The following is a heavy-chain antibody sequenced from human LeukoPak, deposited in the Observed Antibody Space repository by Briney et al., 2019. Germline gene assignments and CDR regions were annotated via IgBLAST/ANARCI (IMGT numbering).Heavy chain of an antibody. D-gene: IGHD3-22*01. CDR3: ARARPVLYSSGYYFRRIDYFDY. CDR2: IYYSGST. J-gene: IGHJ4*02. CDR1: GGSISRYY. Sequence: SETLSLTCTVSGGSISRYYWSWIRQPPGRGLEWIGYIYYSGSTNYNPSRKSRVIISVDTSKNQFSLKLSSVTTAETAVYYCARARPVLYSSGYYFRRIDYFDYWGQGTLVTVSS. V-gene: IGHV4-59*01.